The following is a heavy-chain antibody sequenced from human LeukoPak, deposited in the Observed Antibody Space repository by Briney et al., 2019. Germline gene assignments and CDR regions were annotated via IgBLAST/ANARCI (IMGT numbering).Heavy chain of an antibody. J-gene: IGHJ3*02. CDR2: ISGNGGRT. CDR3: AKSGAFDI. Sequence: PGGSLRLSCAASGFTFSSYGMSWVRQAPGKGLGWVSSISGNGGRTYYADSVKCRFTISRYNSKNTLYLHMNSLRAEDTAVYYCAKSGAFDIWGQGTMVTVSS. V-gene: IGHV3-23*01. CDR1: GFTFSSYG. D-gene: IGHD6-25*01.